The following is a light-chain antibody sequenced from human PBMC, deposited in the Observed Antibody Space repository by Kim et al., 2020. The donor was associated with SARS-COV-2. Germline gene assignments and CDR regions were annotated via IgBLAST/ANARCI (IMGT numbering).Light chain of an antibody. CDR3: QQYIHHSIS. Sequence: DIQMTQSPSTLSASVGDRVTITCRASQSVDIWLAWYQQKPGKAPKLLMYEASNLESGVPSRFGGSGSGTEFTLTISSLQPDDFATYYCQQYIHHSISFGQGTRLEIK. J-gene: IGKJ5*01. CDR1: QSVDIW. V-gene: IGKV1-5*01. CDR2: EAS.